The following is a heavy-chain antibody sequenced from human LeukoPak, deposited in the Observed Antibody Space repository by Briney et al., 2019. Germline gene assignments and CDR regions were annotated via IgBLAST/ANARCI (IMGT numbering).Heavy chain of an antibody. J-gene: IGHJ6*03. V-gene: IGHV3-30*02. D-gene: IGHD2-2*02. CDR1: GFTFSSFG. CDR3: AKDPRKGGYCSSTSCYNYYYYYMDV. Sequence: PGGSLRLSCEASGFTFSSFGMHWVRQAPGKGLEWVAFIRRDGDVIYYADSVKGRFTISRDNSKNTLYLQMNSLRAEDTAVYYCAKDPRKGGYCSSTSCYNYYYYYMDVWGKGTTVTVSS. CDR2: IRRDGDVI.